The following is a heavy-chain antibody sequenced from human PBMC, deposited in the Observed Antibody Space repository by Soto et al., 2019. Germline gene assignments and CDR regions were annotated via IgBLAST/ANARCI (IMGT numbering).Heavy chain of an antibody. CDR3: ARDRRGIVMIPGAEGWLDP. Sequence: GASVKVSCKASGYTFTSYYIHWVRQAPGQGLDWMGMISPSGGSTTNAQKFQGRVSMTRDTSTSTVYMELSSLTSEDTAVYYCARDRRGIVMIPGAEGWLDPWGQGTPVTVSS. V-gene: IGHV1-46*01. CDR2: ISPSGGST. J-gene: IGHJ5*02. D-gene: IGHD3-16*01. CDR1: GYTFTSYY.